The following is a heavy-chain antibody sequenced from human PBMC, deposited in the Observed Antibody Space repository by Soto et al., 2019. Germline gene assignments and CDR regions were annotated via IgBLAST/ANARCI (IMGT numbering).Heavy chain of an antibody. CDR1: GGSISSNY. D-gene: IGHD5-18*01. J-gene: IGHJ4*02. Sequence: LSLTCTVSGGSISSNYWSWIRQPPGKGLEWIGYFYYSGSTNYNPSLKSRVTISVDTSKNQFSLKLSSVTTADTAVYYCARGEGYSYGLDYWGQGTLVTVSS. V-gene: IGHV4-59*01. CDR2: FYYSGST. CDR3: ARGEGYSYGLDY.